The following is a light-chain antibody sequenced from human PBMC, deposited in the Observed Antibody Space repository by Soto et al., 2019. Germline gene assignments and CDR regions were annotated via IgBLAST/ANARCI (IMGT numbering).Light chain of an antibody. CDR1: QSVSSN. J-gene: IGKJ2*01. CDR2: GAS. CDR3: QQYNNWPPYT. V-gene: IGKV3-15*01. Sequence: EIVMTQSPATLSVSPGERATLSCRVSQSVSSNLASYQQKPGQAPRLLIYGASTRATGIPARFSGSGSGTEFTLTISSLQSEDFAVYYCQQYNNWPPYTFGQGTKLEIK.